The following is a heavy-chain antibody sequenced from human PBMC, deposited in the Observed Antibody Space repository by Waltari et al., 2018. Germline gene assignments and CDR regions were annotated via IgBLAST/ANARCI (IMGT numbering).Heavy chain of an antibody. J-gene: IGHJ4*02. CDR3: ARDRGGSGYDFGY. V-gene: IGHV4-59*01. D-gene: IGHD5-12*01. Sequence: QVQLQESGPGLVKPSETLSLTCTVSGGSISSYYWSWIRQPPGKGLEWIGYIYYSGSTNYNPSLKSRVTISVDTSKNQFSLKLSSVTAADTAVYYCARDRGGSGYDFGYWGQGTLVTVSS. CDR2: IYYSGST. CDR1: GGSISSYY.